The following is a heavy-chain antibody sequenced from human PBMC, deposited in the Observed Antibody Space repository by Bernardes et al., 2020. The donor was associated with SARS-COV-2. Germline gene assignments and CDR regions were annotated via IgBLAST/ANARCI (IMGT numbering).Heavy chain of an antibody. Sequence: SETLYLTCTVSGGSISSSSYYWGWIRQPPGKGLEWIGSIYYSGSTYYNPSLKSRVTISVDTSKNQFSLKLSSVTAADTAVYYCAGAPVLRYFDWLSNNWFDPWGQGTLVTVSS. CDR2: IYYSGST. D-gene: IGHD3-9*01. J-gene: IGHJ5*02. CDR3: AGAPVLRYFDWLSNNWFDP. V-gene: IGHV4-39*01. CDR1: GGSISSSSYY.